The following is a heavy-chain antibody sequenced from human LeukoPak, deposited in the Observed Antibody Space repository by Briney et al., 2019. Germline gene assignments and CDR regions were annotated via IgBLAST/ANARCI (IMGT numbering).Heavy chain of an antibody. J-gene: IGHJ6*02. Sequence: GESLKISCKGSGYSFTSYWIGWVRQMPGKGLELMGIIYPGDSDTRYSPSFQGQVTISADKSISTAYLQWSSLKASDTAMYYCARQQPDQAYGMDVWGQGTTVTVSS. CDR1: GYSFTSYW. V-gene: IGHV5-51*01. CDR3: ARQQPDQAYGMDV. D-gene: IGHD6-13*01. CDR2: IYPGDSDT.